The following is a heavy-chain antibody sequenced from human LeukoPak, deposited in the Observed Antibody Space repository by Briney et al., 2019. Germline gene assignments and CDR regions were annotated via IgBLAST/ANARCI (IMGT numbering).Heavy chain of an antibody. CDR2: VIPIFGTA. CDR3: AREGHCSSTSCYAGRIYNWFDP. V-gene: IGHV1-69*05. D-gene: IGHD2-2*01. Sequence: SVKVSCKASGGTFSSYAISWVRQAPGQGLEWMGGVIPIFGTANYAQKFQGRVTITTGESTSTAYMELSSLRSEDTAVYYCAREGHCSSTSCYAGRIYNWFDPWGQGTLATVSS. CDR1: GGTFSSYA. J-gene: IGHJ5*02.